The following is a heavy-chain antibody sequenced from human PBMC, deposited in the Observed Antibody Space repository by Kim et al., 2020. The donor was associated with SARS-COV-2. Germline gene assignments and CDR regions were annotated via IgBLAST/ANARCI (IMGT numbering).Heavy chain of an antibody. V-gene: IGHV4-59*01. CDR3: ARDPGWSSSWPTYYYYGMDV. CDR1: GGSISSYY. J-gene: IGHJ6*02. CDR2: IYYSGST. D-gene: IGHD6-13*01. Sequence: SETLSLTCTISGGSISSYYWSWIRQPPGKGLEWIGYIYYSGSTNYNPSLKSRVTISVDTSKNQFSLKLSSVTAADTAVYYCARDPGWSSSWPTYYYYGMDVWGQGTTVTVSS.